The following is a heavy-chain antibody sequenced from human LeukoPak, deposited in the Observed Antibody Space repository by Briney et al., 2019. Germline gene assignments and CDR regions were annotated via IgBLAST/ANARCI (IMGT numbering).Heavy chain of an antibody. V-gene: IGHV3-23*01. Sequence: GGSLRLSCTVSGFSLSSYAMGWVRRAPGKGLEWVPATSSSDDGKYYADSVRGRFTISRDNSRNTMYLQMNSLRAEDAAVYYCAKSLPRGIWGQGTMVTVSS. CDR3: AKSLPRGI. CDR2: TSSSDDGK. J-gene: IGHJ3*02. D-gene: IGHD1-26*01. CDR1: GFSLSSYA.